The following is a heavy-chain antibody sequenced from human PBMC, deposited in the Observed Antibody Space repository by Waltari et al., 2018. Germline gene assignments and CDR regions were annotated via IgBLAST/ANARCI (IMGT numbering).Heavy chain of an antibody. Sequence: QVQLVQSGAEVKKPGASVKVSCKASGYTFTGYYMHWVRQAPGQGLEWRGWINPNNGGTNYTQKFQGRSTMTRDTSISTAYMELSRLRSDDTAVYYCARGEYQLLWGQGTLVTVSS. CDR3: ARGEYQLL. CDR1: GYTFTGYY. V-gene: IGHV1-2*02. J-gene: IGHJ4*02. CDR2: INPNNGGT. D-gene: IGHD2-2*01.